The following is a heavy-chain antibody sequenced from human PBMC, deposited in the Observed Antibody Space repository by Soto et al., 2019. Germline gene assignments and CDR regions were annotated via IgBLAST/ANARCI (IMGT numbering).Heavy chain of an antibody. D-gene: IGHD4-4*01. V-gene: IGHV3-33*01. Sequence: QVQLVESGGGVVQPGRSLRLSCAASGFTSSSYAVHWVRQAPGKGLEWVAAIWYDGSNKYYADSVKGRFTISRDNSRNTSNLKMNILSAEDSAVYYWSRDGGRVDYSNWFDPWGQGTMVTVSS. CDR1: GFTSSSYA. CDR2: IWYDGSNK. J-gene: IGHJ5*02. CDR3: SRDGGRVDYSNWFDP.